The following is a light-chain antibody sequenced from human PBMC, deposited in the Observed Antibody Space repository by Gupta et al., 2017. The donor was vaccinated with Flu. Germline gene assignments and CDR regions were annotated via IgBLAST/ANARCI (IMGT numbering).Light chain of an antibody. CDR3: SAYTTSATVL. CDR1: GSDVGAYNY. V-gene: IGLV2-14*01. J-gene: IGLJ2*01. Sequence: SITISGTGTGSDVGAYNYVSWYQQHPGKAPKLLIYEVSNRPSGVASRFSGSKSGYTASLTIFGLQAEDEADYYCSAYTTSATVLFGGGTKVTVL. CDR2: EVS.